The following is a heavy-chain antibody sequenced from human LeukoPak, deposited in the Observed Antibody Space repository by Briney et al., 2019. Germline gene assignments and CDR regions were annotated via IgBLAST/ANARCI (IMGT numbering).Heavy chain of an antibody. CDR2: ISGSGGST. D-gene: IGHD5-12*01. CDR1: GFTFSSYA. V-gene: IGHV3-23*01. Sequence: GGSLRLSCAASGFTFSSYAMSWVRQAPGKGLEWVSAISGSGGSTYYADSVKGRFTISRDNSKNTLYLQMNSPRAEDTAVYYCANRGYSGYASDYWGQGTLVTVSS. CDR3: ANRGYSGYASDY. J-gene: IGHJ4*02.